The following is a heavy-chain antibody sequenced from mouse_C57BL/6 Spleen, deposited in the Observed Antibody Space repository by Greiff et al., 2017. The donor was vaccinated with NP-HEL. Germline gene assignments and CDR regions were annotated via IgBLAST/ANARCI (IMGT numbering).Heavy chain of an antibody. Sequence: EVKLVESEGGLVQPGSSMKLSCTASGFTFSDYYMAWVRQVPEKGLEWVANINYDGSSTYYLDSLKSRFIISRDNAKNILYLQMSSLKSEDTATYYCARGYDAMDYWGTGTTVTVSS. CDR2: INYDGSST. J-gene: IGHJ1*03. D-gene: IGHD1-1*02. CDR1: GFTFSDYY. CDR3: ARGYDAMDY. V-gene: IGHV5-16*01.